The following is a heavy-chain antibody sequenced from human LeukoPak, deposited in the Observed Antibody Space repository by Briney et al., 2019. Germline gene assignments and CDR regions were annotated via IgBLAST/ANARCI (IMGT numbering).Heavy chain of an antibody. Sequence: PGGSLRLSCAASGFTFSTYAMSWVRQAPGKGLDCVSTISDGGTDTHYADSVKGRFTISRDNSNNTLYLQMNSLRAEDTAVYYCVKALYGDYGRFDYWGQGTLVTVSS. J-gene: IGHJ4*02. V-gene: IGHV3-23*01. CDR1: GFTFSTYA. D-gene: IGHD4-17*01. CDR2: ISDGGTDT. CDR3: VKALYGDYGRFDY.